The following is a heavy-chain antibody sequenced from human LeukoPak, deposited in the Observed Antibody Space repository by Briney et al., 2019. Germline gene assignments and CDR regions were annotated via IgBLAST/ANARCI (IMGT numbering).Heavy chain of an antibody. CDR2: IYHSGST. CDR1: GGSISSGGYY. J-gene: IGHJ3*02. D-gene: IGHD3-3*01. CDR3: ARDIAIFGPDRPADQPTRDAFDI. V-gene: IGHV4-30-2*01. Sequence: PSETLSLTCTVSGGSISSGGYYWSWIRQPPGKGLEWIGYIYHSGSTYYNPSLKSRVTISVDRSKNQFSLTLSSVTAADTAVYSCARDIAIFGPDRPADQPTRDAFDIWGQGTTVTASP.